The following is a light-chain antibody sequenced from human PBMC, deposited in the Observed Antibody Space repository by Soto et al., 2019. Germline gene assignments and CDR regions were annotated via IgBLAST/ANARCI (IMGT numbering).Light chain of an antibody. CDR3: QQYGSSPLT. CDR2: GAS. CDR1: QSVSSSY. V-gene: IGKV3-20*01. Sequence: EIVLTQSPGTLSLSPGERATLSCRASQSVSSSYLAWYQQKPGQAPRLLIYGASSRATGIPDRFSGSGSGTDFTLTISRLEPEDFAMYYCQQYGSSPLTLGGGTKVDLK. J-gene: IGKJ4*01.